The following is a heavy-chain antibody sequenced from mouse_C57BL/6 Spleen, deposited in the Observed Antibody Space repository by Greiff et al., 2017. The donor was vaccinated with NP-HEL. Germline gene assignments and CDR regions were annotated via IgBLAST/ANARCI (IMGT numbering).Heavy chain of an antibody. CDR1: GFTFSSYA. J-gene: IGHJ3*01. V-gene: IGHV5-4*01. CDR3: AREGNSGYAY. D-gene: IGHD2-2*01. CDR2: ISDGGSYT. Sequence: EVQRVESGGGLVKPGGSLKLSCAASGFTFSSYAMSWVRQTPEKRLEWVATISDGGSYTYYPDNVKGRFTISRDNAKNNLYLQMSHLKSEDTAMYYCAREGNSGYAYWGQGTLVTVSA.